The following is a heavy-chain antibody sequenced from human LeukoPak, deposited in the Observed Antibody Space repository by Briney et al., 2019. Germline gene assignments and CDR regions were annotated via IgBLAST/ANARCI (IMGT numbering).Heavy chain of an antibody. V-gene: IGHV3-33*01. CDR3: ARDKADPSKYFDY. J-gene: IGHJ4*02. CDR2: IWYNGSIK. CDR1: GFSFSSYG. D-gene: IGHD2/OR15-2a*01. Sequence: AGGSLRLSCTASGFSFSSYGVHWVRQAPGKGLEWVAVIWYNGSIKYNADSVRGRFTISRDNSKNTLYLQMNSLRAEDTAVYYCARDKADPSKYFDYGGQGTLVTVSS.